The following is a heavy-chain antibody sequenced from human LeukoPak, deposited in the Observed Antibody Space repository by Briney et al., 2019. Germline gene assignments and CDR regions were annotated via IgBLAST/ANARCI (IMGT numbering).Heavy chain of an antibody. J-gene: IGHJ4*02. D-gene: IGHD3-22*01. CDR2: ITGSGGST. CDR3: AKDRQVVITTPLDY. Sequence: GGSLRLSCAASGFTFSFHAMSWVRQAPGKGLEWVSGITGSGGSTYYADSVKGRFTISRDNSKSTLYLQMNSLRAEDTAVYYCAKDRQVVITTPLDYWGQGALVTVSS. CDR1: GFTFSFHA. V-gene: IGHV3-23*01.